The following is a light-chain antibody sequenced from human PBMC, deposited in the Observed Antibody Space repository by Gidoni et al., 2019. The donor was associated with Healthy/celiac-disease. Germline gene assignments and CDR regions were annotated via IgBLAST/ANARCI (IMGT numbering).Light chain of an antibody. J-gene: IGLJ2*01. CDR3: CSYAGSSTVV. CDR1: SSDVGSYNL. Sequence: QSALTQPASVSGSPGQSITISCTGTSSDVGSYNLVSWYQQHPGKAPKLMIYEVSKRPSRVSNRFSGSKSGNTASLTISGLQAEDEADYYCCSYAGSSTVVFGGGTKLTVI. CDR2: EVS. V-gene: IGLV2-23*02.